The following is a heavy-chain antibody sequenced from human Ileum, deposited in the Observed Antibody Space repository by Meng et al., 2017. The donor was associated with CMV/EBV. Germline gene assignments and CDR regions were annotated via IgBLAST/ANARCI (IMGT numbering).Heavy chain of an antibody. D-gene: IGHD3-3*01. V-gene: IGHV3-21*06. CDR2: ISSNSNDI. CDR3: ARDPFWSGYPHSDYYGMDV. Sequence: GGSLRLSCEGSGFTFSSYNLNWVRQAPGKGLEWISSISSNSNDIYYVDSVKGRFSISRDNAKNSLYLQMNSLRVEDTALYFCARDPFWSGYPHSDYYGMDVWGQGTTVTVSS. CDR1: GFTFSSYN. J-gene: IGHJ6*02.